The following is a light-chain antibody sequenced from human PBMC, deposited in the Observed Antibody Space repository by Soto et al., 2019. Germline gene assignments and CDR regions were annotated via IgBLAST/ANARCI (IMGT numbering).Light chain of an antibody. CDR1: NSNVGNNG. CDR3: AAWDDSMNISV. Sequence: QSVLTQPPSVSEAPRQRVTISCSGSNSNVGNNGVNWYQQLPGKAPKLLIYYDDLLPSGVSDRFSGSKSATSASLAISGLESEDAADYYCAAWDDSMNISVFGTGTQVTVL. V-gene: IGLV1-36*01. CDR2: YDD. J-gene: IGLJ1*01.